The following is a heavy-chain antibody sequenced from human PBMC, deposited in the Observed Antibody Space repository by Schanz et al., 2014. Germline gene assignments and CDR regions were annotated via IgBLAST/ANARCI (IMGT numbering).Heavy chain of an antibody. CDR2: INGYNAHT. V-gene: IGHV1-18*01. CDR1: GYTFTSSG. D-gene: IGHD6-13*01. J-gene: IGHJ3*02. CDR3: ARNIIATARAYDI. Sequence: QVQLVQSGAEVKKPGASVKVSCKASGYTFTSSGFSWVRQAPGQGLEWMGWINGYNAHTNYAQKFQDRVTLTTDTSTSTAYMELRSLRSDDTAVYYCARNIIATARAYDIWGQGTMVTVSS.